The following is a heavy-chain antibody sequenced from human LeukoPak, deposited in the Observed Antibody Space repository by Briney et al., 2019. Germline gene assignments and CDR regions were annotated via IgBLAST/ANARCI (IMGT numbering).Heavy chain of an antibody. V-gene: IGHV3-30*02. CDR2: IRYDGSNK. CDR1: GGTFSSYG. J-gene: IGHJ3*02. CDR3: PLVLGVGEVETYDASDI. Sequence: SCKASGGTFSSYGMHWVRQAPGKGLEWVAFIRYDGSNKYYADSVKGRFTISRDNSKNTLYLQMNSLRAEDTAVYYCPLVLGVGEVETYDASDIWGQGTMVTVSS. D-gene: IGHD3-10*01.